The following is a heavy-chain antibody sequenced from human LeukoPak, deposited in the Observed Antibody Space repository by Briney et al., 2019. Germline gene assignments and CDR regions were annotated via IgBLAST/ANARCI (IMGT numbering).Heavy chain of an antibody. CDR3: ARDEKAAAGIWFDP. J-gene: IGHJ5*02. D-gene: IGHD6-13*01. V-gene: IGHV1-3*01. Sequence: ASVKVSCKASGYTFTSYAMHWVRQAPGQRLEWMGWINAGNGNTKYSQKFQGRVTITRDTSASTAYMELSSLRSEDTAVYYCARDEKAAAGIWFDPWGQGTLVTVSS. CDR1: GYTFTSYA. CDR2: INAGNGNT.